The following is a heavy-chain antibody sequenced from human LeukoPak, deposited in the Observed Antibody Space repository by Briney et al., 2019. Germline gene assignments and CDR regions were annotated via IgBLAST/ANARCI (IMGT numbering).Heavy chain of an antibody. Sequence: SETLSLTCTVSGYSISSGYYWGWIRQPPGKGLEWIGSVYHSGTTYYNPSLKSRITISVDTSKNQFSLKLSSVTAADTAVFYRASSVEVATIGDYWGQGTLVTVSS. J-gene: IGHJ4*02. CDR1: GYSISSGYY. V-gene: IGHV4-38-2*02. CDR3: ASSVEVATIGDY. CDR2: VYHSGTT. D-gene: IGHD5-24*01.